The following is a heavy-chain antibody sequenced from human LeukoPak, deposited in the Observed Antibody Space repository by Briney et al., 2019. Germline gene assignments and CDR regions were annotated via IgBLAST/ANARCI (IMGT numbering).Heavy chain of an antibody. V-gene: IGHV4-31*03. CDR3: ARAPLANWVNWFDP. CDR2: IYYSGST. Sequence: KPSGTLSLTCTVSGGSISSGGYYWSWIRQHPGKGLEWIGYIYYSGSTYYNPSLKSRVTISVDTSKNQFSLKLSSVTAADTAVYYCARAPLANWVNWFDPWGQGTLVTVSS. J-gene: IGHJ5*02. D-gene: IGHD7-27*01. CDR1: GGSISSGGYY.